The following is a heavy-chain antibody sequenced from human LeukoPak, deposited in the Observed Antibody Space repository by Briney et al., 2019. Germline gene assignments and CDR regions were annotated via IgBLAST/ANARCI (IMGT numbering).Heavy chain of an antibody. CDR2: INANTGST. D-gene: IGHD6-13*01. J-gene: IGHJ5*01. V-gene: IGHV1-18*01. CDR1: GYTFNTNG. CDR3: ARDAFQGSSWSNWFDS. Sequence: ASVKVSCKASGYTFNTNGLNWVRQAPGQGLQWTGWINANTGSTNYAQIFQGRVTMTTDTSTNTAYLELTSLTSDDTAIYYCARDAFQGSSWSNWFDSWGQGTLVIVSS.